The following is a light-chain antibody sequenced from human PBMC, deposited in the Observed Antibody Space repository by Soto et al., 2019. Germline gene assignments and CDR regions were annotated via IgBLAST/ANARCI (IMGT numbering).Light chain of an antibody. CDR2: GAS. CDR1: NSGSSN. J-gene: IGKJ1*01. V-gene: IGKV3-15*01. CDR3: QEYNTCPWT. Sequence: IVVQQSPFTQSASPGERSALSCIANNSGSSNLAWYQQKPGQAPRVLIYGASTRATGIPYRFSGSGSGTEFILTISGLQPEDFAIYYCQEYNTCPWTVGQGTKVDIK.